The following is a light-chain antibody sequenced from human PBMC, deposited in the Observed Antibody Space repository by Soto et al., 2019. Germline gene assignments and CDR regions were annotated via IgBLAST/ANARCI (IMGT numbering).Light chain of an antibody. Sequence: DIQLTHSPSSLSASVGDRLTITCRASQSISTYLNWYQQKSWKAPKVLIFAASSLQSGVPSRFSGSGSGTDLTITLVCLQPEDFATYNCQQSFTTPRTFGQGTTVEFK. V-gene: IGKV1-39*01. CDR3: QQSFTTPRT. CDR2: AAS. J-gene: IGKJ1*01. CDR1: QSISTY.